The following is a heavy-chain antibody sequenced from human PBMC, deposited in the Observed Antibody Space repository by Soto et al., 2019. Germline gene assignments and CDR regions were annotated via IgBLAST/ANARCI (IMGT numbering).Heavy chain of an antibody. CDR3: AKKGYEYAVLYYYYMDV. V-gene: IGHV3-23*01. D-gene: IGHD5-12*01. CDR2: ISGSGGST. Sequence: PGGSLRLSCAASGFTFSSYAMSWVRQAPGKGLEWVSAISGSGGSTYYADSVKGRFTISRDNSKNTLYLQMNSLRAEDTAVYYCAKKGYEYAVLYYYYMDVWGKGTTVTVSS. CDR1: GFTFSSYA. J-gene: IGHJ6*03.